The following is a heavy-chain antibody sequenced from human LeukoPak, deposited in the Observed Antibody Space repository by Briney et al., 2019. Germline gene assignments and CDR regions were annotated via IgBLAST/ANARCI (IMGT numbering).Heavy chain of an antibody. CDR1: GYTFTVYY. V-gene: IGHV1-2*02. Sequence: ASVTVSFKASGYTFTVYYMHWVRQAPGQGLEWMGWINPNSGGTNYAQKFQGRVTMTRDTSISTAYMELSRVRSDDTDVYYCARGPDSSGWYLDYWGQGTLVTVSS. D-gene: IGHD6-19*01. CDR2: INPNSGGT. CDR3: ARGPDSSGWYLDY. J-gene: IGHJ4*02.